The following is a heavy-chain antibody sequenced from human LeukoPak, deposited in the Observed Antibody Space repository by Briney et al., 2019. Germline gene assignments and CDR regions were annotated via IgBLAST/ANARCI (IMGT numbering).Heavy chain of an antibody. CDR2: VDYSGGT. D-gene: IGHD6-13*01. Sequence: SETLSLTCTVSGGSSTNYYWNWIRQPPGKELECIGYVDYSGGTSYNPSLKSRVTISVDTSKNQFSLRLTSVTAADTAVYYCARRGSAGSTWYHFDYWGKGTLVTVSS. CDR1: GGSSTNYY. CDR3: ARRGSAGSTWYHFDY. V-gene: IGHV4-59*12. J-gene: IGHJ4*02.